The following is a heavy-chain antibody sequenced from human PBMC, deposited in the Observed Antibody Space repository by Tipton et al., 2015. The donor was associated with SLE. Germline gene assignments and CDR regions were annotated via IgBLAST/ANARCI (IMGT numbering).Heavy chain of an antibody. D-gene: IGHD2-2*01. V-gene: IGHV3-20*04. CDR3: ARENFPYCSSTSCMVAFDI. CDR1: GFTFDDYG. J-gene: IGHJ3*02. Sequence: GSLRLSCAASGFTFDDYGMSWVRQAPGKGLEWVSGINWNGGSTGYADSVKGRFTISRDNAKNSLYLQMNSLRAEDTALYYCARENFPYCSSTSCMVAFDIWGQGTMVTVSS. CDR2: INWNGGST.